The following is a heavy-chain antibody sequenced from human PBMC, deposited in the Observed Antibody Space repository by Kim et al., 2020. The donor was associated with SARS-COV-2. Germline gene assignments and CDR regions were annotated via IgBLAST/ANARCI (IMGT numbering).Heavy chain of an antibody. V-gene: IGHV3-30*04. CDR2: ISYDGSNK. CDR3: ARSGGIAAAGSVGRGFD. Sequence: GGSLRLSCAASGFTFSSYAMHWVRQAPGKGLEWVAVISYDGSNKYYADSVKGRFTISRDNSKNTLYLQMNSLRAEDTAVYYCARSGGIAAAGSVGRGFD. D-gene: IGHD6-13*01. CDR1: GFTFSSYA. J-gene: IGHJ4*01.